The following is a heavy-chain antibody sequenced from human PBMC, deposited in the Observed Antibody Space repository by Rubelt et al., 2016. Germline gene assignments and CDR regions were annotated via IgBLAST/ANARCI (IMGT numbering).Heavy chain of an antibody. Sequence: EVQLVESGGGLVQPGGSLRLSCAASGFTFSSYEMNWVRQAPGKGLEWVSYISSRGSTIYDADSVKGRFTIAGDNAKNSLYRQMNGLRAEDTAVYYCARSDIVATITDYWGQGTLVTVSS. CDR2: ISSRGSTI. D-gene: IGHD5-12*01. CDR3: ARSDIVATITDY. CDR1: GFTFSSYE. V-gene: IGHV3-48*03. J-gene: IGHJ4*02.